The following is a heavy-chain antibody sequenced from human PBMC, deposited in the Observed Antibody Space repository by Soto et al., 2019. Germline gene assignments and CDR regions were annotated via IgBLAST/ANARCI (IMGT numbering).Heavy chain of an antibody. CDR1: GYTFTSYG. D-gene: IGHD3-3*01. CDR3: ARDLLNGEYYFWSGTQAYYYMDV. V-gene: IGHV1-18*01. J-gene: IGHJ6*03. Sequence: ASVKVSCKASGYTFTSYGISWVRQAPGQGLEWMGWISAYNGNTNYAQKLQGRVTMTTDTSTSTAYMELSSLRSEDTAVYYCARDLLNGEYYFWSGTQAYYYMDVWGTGTMVTVSS. CDR2: ISAYNGNT.